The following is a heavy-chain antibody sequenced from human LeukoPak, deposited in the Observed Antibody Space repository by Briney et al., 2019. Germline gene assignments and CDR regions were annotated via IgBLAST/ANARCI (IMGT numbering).Heavy chain of an antibody. CDR1: GGSISSYY. J-gene: IGHJ4*02. V-gene: IGHV4-59*01. CDR3: ARGGWLRLRYRDVYFDY. D-gene: IGHD5-12*01. CDR2: IYYSGST. Sequence: SETLSLTCTVSGGSISSYYWSWIRQPPGKGLEWIGYIYYSGSTNYNPSLKSRVTISVDTSKNQFSLKLSSVTAADTAVYYCARGGWLRLRYRDVYFDYWGQGTLDTVSS.